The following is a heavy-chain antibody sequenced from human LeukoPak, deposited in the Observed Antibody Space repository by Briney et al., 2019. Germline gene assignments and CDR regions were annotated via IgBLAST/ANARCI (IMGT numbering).Heavy chain of an antibody. CDR3: ARDSYGGNWSLGH. Sequence: ASVKVSCKASGFTFTGYYIHWVRQAPGQGLEWMGWVNPNSGGTNYAQMFQGRVTMTRDTSLSTAYMELSWLRSDDTAVYYCARDSYGGNWSLGHWGQGTLVTVSS. D-gene: IGHD4-23*01. V-gene: IGHV1-2*02. CDR1: GFTFTGYY. CDR2: VNPNSGGT. J-gene: IGHJ4*02.